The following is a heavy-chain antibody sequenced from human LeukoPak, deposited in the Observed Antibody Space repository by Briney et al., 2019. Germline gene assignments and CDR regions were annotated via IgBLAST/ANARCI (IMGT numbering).Heavy chain of an antibody. CDR2: IYSGGST. J-gene: IGHJ4*02. D-gene: IGHD6-19*01. CDR3: ARGSRSSGWFDY. CDR1: GFTFSSYA. Sequence: GGSLRLSCAASGFTFSSYAMSWIRQAPGKGLEWVSVIYSGGSTYYTHSVKGRFTISRDNSKNTLSLQMNSLTAEDTAVYYCARGSRSSGWFDYWGQGTLVTVSS. V-gene: IGHV3-53*01.